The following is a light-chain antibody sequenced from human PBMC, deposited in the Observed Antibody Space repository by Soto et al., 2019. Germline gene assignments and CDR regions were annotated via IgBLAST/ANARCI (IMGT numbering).Light chain of an antibody. J-gene: IGKJ1*01. CDR1: HSLVYSDGNTY. CDR2: KVS. CDR3: MQGTHWPPT. Sequence: DVVMTQSPLSLPVTLGQPASISCRSSHSLVYSDGNTYLNWFQQRPGQSPRSLIYKVSNRDSGVPDRFRGSGSRTDFTLKISRVEAEDVGVYSCMQGTHWPPTFGQATKVEIK. V-gene: IGKV2-30*01.